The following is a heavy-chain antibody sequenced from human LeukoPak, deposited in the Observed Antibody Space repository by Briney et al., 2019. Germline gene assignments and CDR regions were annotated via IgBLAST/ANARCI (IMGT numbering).Heavy chain of an antibody. CDR2: INHSRST. V-gene: IGHV4-34*01. D-gene: IGHD1-26*01. Sequence: SETLSLTCAVYGGSFSDYYWSWIRQPPGKGLEWIGKINHSRSTNYNPSLKSRVAISVDTSKNQFSLRLSSVTAADTAMYYCARETQLYSNYYYGMDVWGQGTTVTVSS. CDR3: ARETQLYSNYYYGMDV. J-gene: IGHJ6*02. CDR1: GGSFSDYY.